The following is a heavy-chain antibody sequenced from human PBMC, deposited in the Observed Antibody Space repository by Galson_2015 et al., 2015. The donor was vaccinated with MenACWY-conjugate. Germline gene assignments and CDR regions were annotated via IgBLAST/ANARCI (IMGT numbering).Heavy chain of an antibody. J-gene: IGHJ2*01. V-gene: IGHV3-48*03. CDR2: IGSGSSMI. CDR1: GFTFSSYE. Sequence: SLRLSCAASGFTFSSYEMNWVRQAPGKGLEWVSYIGSGSSMIYYADSVKGRFTVSRDNAKNSLYLQMNSLRAEDTAVYFCATSWGGDSRYFDLWGRGTLVTVSS. D-gene: IGHD2-21*01. CDR3: ATSWGGDSRYFDL.